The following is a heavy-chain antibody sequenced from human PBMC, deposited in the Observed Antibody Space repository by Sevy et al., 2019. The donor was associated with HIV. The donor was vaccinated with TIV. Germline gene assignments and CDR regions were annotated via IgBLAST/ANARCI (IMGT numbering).Heavy chain of an antibody. CDR1: GFIFSNHG. CDR3: ACDVDSNYDGIDA. J-gene: IGHJ6*02. D-gene: IGHD4-4*01. Sequence: GGSLRLSCAASGFIFSNHGMHWVRQAPGKGLEWVARIWYDGSDTYYGESVKGRFTISRDNSQNTEDLQMNSLRVEDTAVYYCACDVDSNYDGIDAWGQGTTVTVSS. CDR2: IWYDGSDT. V-gene: IGHV3-33*01.